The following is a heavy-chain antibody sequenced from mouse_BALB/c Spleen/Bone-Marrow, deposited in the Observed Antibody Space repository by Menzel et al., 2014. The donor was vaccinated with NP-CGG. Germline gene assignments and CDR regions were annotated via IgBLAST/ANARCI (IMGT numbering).Heavy chain of an antibody. CDR1: GYTFTNYW. D-gene: IGHD2-3*01. Sequence: QVQLQQSGAELERPGASVKLSCKASGYTFTNYWINWVKQRPGQGLEWIGNFYPSDSYTNYNQKFKHKATLSVDKSSSTAYMQLSSPTSEDSAVYYCTRTYDGRTWFAYWGQGALVTVSA. V-gene: IGHV1-69*02. J-gene: IGHJ3*01. CDR2: FYPSDSYT. CDR3: TRTYDGRTWFAY.